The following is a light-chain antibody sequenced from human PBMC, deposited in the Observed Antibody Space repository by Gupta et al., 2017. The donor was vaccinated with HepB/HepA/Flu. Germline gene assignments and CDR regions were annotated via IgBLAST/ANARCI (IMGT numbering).Light chain of an antibody. J-gene: IGKJ1*01. CDR2: RGS. CDR3: QQYNNLPGT. V-gene: IGKV1-33*01. CDR1: HDINNF. Sequence: DIQMTQSPSSLSASLGDRVTITCQASHDINNFVSWYQQQPGKAPKLLIYRGSNLETGVPLRFSGSGSGTHFTFTISSLHPEDFATYFCQQYNNLPGTFGQGTKVEI.